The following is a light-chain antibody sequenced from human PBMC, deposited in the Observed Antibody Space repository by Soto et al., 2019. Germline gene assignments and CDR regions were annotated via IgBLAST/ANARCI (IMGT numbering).Light chain of an antibody. CDR3: QQYNSWPLT. Sequence: ELVMTQSPATLSVSPGERATLSCRASQSVYSNLAWYQHKPGQAPRLLIYAASTRATGISARFSGSGSGTEFTLAISSLQSEDFAVYYCQQYNSWPLTFGGGTKVEIK. J-gene: IGKJ4*01. CDR2: AAS. V-gene: IGKV3-15*01. CDR1: QSVYSN.